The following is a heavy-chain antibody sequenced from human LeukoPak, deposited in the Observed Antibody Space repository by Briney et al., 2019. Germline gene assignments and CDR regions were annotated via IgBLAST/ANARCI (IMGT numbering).Heavy chain of an antibody. CDR2: INPNGGGT. CDR3: ARDSVYYGGPGAPDI. J-gene: IGHJ3*02. V-gene: IGHV1-2*02. Sequence: EASVKASCKASGYTFTAYLMHWVRQAPGQGPEWMAWINPNGGGTNYAEKFQGRVTMTRDTSISTAYTELSRLSSDDTAIYYCARDSVYYGGPGAPDIWGQGTMVTVSS. D-gene: IGHD4-23*01. CDR1: GYTFTAYL.